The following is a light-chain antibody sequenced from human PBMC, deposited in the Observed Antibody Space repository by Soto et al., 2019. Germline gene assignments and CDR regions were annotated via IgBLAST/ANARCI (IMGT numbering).Light chain of an antibody. J-gene: IGKJ4*01. Sequence: IVMTQSPATRSVSPGERATLASRASQSVSSNLAWYQQKPGQAPRLLIYGASTRATGIPARFSGSGSGTEFTLTISSLQSEDFAVYYCQQYNNWLTFGGGTKVEIK. CDR1: QSVSSN. CDR2: GAS. V-gene: IGKV3-15*01. CDR3: QQYNNWLT.